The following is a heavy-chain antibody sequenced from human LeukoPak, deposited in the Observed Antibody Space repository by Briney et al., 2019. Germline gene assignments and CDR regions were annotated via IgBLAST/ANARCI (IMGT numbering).Heavy chain of an antibody. V-gene: IGHV1-18*01. J-gene: IGHJ4*02. CDR2: ISTYNGHT. CDR1: GYTFDSYG. Sequence: ASVKVSCKASGYTFDSYGITWVRQAPGQGLEWMGWISTYNGHTKFAQKFQGRVTLTTDTATSKAYMELRRLTSDDTAVYFCARDRLLWFGELEWWGQGTLVTVSS. D-gene: IGHD3-10*01. CDR3: ARDRLLWFGELEW.